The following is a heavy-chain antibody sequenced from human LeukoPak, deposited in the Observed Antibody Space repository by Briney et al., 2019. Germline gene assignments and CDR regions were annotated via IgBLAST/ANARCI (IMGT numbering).Heavy chain of an antibody. Sequence: SETLSLTCTVSGGSISSYYWSWIRQPPGKGLEWIGYIYYSGSTNYNPCLKSRVTISVDTSKNQFSLKLSSVTAADTAVYYCAVTYYDYYYYYMDVWGKGTTVTVSS. CDR1: GGSISSYY. V-gene: IGHV4-59*01. D-gene: IGHD3-3*01. CDR2: IYYSGST. CDR3: AVTYYDYYYYYMDV. J-gene: IGHJ6*03.